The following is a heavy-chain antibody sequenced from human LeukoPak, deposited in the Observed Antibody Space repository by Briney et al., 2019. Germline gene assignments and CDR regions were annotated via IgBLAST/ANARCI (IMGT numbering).Heavy chain of an antibody. D-gene: IGHD3-3*01. J-gene: IGHJ4*02. V-gene: IGHV3-11*04. CDR3: ARDPIDFWSGYSIDY. Sequence: PGGSLRLSCAASGFTFSDYYMSWIRQAPGKGLEWVSYISSSGNTIYYADSVKGRFTISRDNAKNSLYLQMNSLRAEDTAVYYCARDPIDFWSGYSIDYWGQGTLVTVSS. CDR1: GFTFSDYY. CDR2: ISSSGNTI.